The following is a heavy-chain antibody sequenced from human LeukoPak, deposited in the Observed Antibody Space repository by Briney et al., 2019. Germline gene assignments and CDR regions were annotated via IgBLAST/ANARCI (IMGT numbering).Heavy chain of an antibody. CDR3: AKARPTAMASGYFDY. CDR2: INHSGST. D-gene: IGHD5-18*01. Sequence: SETLSLTCAVYGGSFSGYYWSWIRQPPGKGLEWIGEINHSGSTNYNPSLKSRVTISVDTSKNQLSLKLSSVTAADTAVYYCAKARPTAMASGYFDYWGQGTLVTVSS. V-gene: IGHV4-34*01. J-gene: IGHJ4*02. CDR1: GGSFSGYY.